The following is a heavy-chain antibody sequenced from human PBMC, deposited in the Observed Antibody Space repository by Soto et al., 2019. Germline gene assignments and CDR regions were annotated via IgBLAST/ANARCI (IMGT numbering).Heavy chain of an antibody. CDR2: ISAYNGNT. V-gene: IGHV1-18*01. CDR3: ARDLDGSGSYYTDY. Sequence: ASVKVSCKASGYMFVTYGINWVRQAPGQGLEWMGWISAYNGNTKYAQNLQGRVTTTTDASTSTAYMEMRSLRSDDTAVYYCARDLDGSGSYYTDYWGPGTLVTVSS. CDR1: GYMFVTYG. J-gene: IGHJ4*02. D-gene: IGHD3-10*01.